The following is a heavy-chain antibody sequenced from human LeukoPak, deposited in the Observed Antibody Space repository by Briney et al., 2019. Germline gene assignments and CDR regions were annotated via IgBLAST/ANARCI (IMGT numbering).Heavy chain of an antibody. J-gene: IGHJ4*02. V-gene: IGHV3-74*01. CDR1: GFTFSNYW. CDR3: ARVAVDTAMVDY. Sequence: GGSLRLSCAASGFTFSNYWMHWVRQVPGKGLVWVSRINDDGSATFYADSVKGRFTISRDNAKNSLYLQMNSLRAEDTAVYYCARVAVDTAMVDYWGQGTLVTVSS. CDR2: INDDGSAT. D-gene: IGHD5-18*01.